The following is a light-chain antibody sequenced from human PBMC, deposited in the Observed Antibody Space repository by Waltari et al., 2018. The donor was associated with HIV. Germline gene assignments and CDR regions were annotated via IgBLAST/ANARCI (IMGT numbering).Light chain of an antibody. Sequence: SALTQPASVSGSLGQSVTISCTGATRDIGDFVSWYQQLPGRAPQLLFSGVNRRASCSSRRFCASKSGATASLTFARRQADDEGCYYCSSTADLESVTFGGGT. V-gene: IGLV2-14*01. CDR3: SSTADLESVT. CDR2: GVN. J-gene: IGLJ2*01. CDR1: TRDIGDF.